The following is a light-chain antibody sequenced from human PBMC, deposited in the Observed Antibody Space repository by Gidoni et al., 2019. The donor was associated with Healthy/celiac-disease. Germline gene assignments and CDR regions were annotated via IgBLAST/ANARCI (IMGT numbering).Light chain of an antibody. V-gene: IGKV4-1*01. Sequence: DIVMAHSPDSLPVSLGERATINCRSSQSVFYSSNTKSYLAWYQQKQGQPPKLLIYWASTRDSGVPDRFSGSGSGTDFTLTISSLQAEDVAVYYCLQYYSTPYTFGQGTKLEIK. CDR2: WAS. J-gene: IGKJ2*01. CDR1: QSVFYSSNTKSY. CDR3: LQYYSTPYT.